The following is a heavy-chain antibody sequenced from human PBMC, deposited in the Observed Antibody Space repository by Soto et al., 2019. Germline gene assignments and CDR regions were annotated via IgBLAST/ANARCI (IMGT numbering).Heavy chain of an antibody. CDR1: GYSINSDNW. V-gene: IGHV4-28*07. Sequence: QVQLQESGPGLVKPSDTLSLTCDVSGYSINSDNWWGWIRQPPGKGLEWIGYIHHSGSTYYNPSLKSRVTMSVDTSKKQFSLKLTYVTAVDTAVYYCASKPNSLYYFDYWGQGTLVTVSS. D-gene: IGHD5-18*01. CDR2: IHHSGST. CDR3: ASKPNSLYYFDY. J-gene: IGHJ4*02.